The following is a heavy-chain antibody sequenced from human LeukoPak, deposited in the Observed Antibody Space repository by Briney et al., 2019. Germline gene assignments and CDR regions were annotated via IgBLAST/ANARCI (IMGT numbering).Heavy chain of an antibody. V-gene: IGHV1-18*01. Sequence: ASVKVSCKASGYSFTSYGMTWLRQAPGQGLEWMGWISGYTGNPKYAQKVQGRVTMTTDTSTTTAYMELRSLRSDDTAVYYCARDQAPFDYWGQGTLVTVSS. CDR2: ISGYTGNP. CDR3: ARDQAPFDY. CDR1: GYSFTSYG. J-gene: IGHJ4*02.